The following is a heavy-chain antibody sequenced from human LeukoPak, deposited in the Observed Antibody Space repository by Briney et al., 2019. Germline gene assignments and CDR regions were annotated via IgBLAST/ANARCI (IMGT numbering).Heavy chain of an antibody. CDR3: AKVGAAAGIRGAFDI. CDR1: GFTFSSYA. D-gene: IGHD6-13*01. J-gene: IGHJ3*02. Sequence: GRSLRLSCAASGFTFSSYAMHWVRQAPGKGLEWVAVISYDGSNKYYADSVKGRFTISRDNSKNTLYLQMNSLRAEDTAVYYCAKVGAAAGIRGAFDIWGQGTMVTVSS. CDR2: ISYDGSNK. V-gene: IGHV3-30-3*01.